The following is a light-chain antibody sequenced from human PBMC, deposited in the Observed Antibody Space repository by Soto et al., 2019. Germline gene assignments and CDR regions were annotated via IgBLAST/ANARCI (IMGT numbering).Light chain of an antibody. Sequence: QSVLTQPASVSGSPGQWITISCTGTSSDVGGYNYVSWYQQHPGKAPKLMIYDVSNRPSGVSNRFSGSKSGNTASLTISGLQAEDEADYYCSSYTSSSTLEVFGTGTKLTVL. CDR2: DVS. CDR3: SSYTSSSTLEV. J-gene: IGLJ1*01. CDR1: SSDVGGYNY. V-gene: IGLV2-14*01.